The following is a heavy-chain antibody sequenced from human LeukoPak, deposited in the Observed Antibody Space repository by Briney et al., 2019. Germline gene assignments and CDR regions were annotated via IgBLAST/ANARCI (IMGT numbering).Heavy chain of an antibody. D-gene: IGHD1-26*01. Sequence: SETLSLTCAVYGGSFSGYYWSWIREPPGKSLEWIGYIYYSGSTYYNPSLKSRVTISVDTSKNQFSLKLSSVTAADTAVYYCAGPKGGWYSGSRGAFDIWGQGTMVTVSS. V-gene: IGHV4-30-4*08. CDR2: IYYSGST. CDR3: AGPKGGWYSGSRGAFDI. J-gene: IGHJ3*02. CDR1: GGSFSGYY.